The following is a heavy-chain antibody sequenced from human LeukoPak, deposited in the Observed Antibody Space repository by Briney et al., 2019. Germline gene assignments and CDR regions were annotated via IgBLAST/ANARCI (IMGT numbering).Heavy chain of an antibody. CDR3: ARDRSTGYCSGGSCYSRHFQH. J-gene: IGHJ1*01. CDR1: GYTFTGYY. Sequence: GASVKVSCKASGYTFTGYYMHWVRQAPGQGLEWMGCINPNSGGRNYSQKFQGRVTMTRDTSISTAYMELSRLRSDDTAMYYCARDRSTGYCSGGSCYSRHFQHWGQGTLVTVSS. V-gene: IGHV1-2*02. CDR2: INPNSGGR. D-gene: IGHD2-15*01.